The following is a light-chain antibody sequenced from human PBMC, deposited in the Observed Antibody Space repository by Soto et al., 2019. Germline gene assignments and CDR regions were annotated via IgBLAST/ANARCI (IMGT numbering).Light chain of an antibody. CDR2: GAS. V-gene: IGKV3-15*01. Sequence: EIVMTQSPATLSVSPGERATLSCRASQSVRHNLAWYQQKPGQAPRLLIYGASTRATAIAARFSGSGSGTDFTLTISSLQSEDFAVYYCQPSNYWPYTFGQGTKVDIK. J-gene: IGKJ2*01. CDR3: QPSNYWPYT. CDR1: QSVRHN.